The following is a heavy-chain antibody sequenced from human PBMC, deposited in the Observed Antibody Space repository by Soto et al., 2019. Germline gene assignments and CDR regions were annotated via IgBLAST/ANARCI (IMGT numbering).Heavy chain of an antibody. D-gene: IGHD2-2*01. CDR3: ARGELVPAAAGYWFDP. V-gene: IGHV1-69*12. CDR2: IIPIFGTA. J-gene: IGHJ5*02. Sequence: QVQLVQSGAEVKKPGSSVKVSCKASGGTFSSYAISWVRQAPGQGLEWMGGIIPIFGTANYAQKFQGRVTITADESTSTADMELSSLRSEDTAVYYCARGELVPAAAGYWFDPWGQGTLVTVSS. CDR1: GGTFSSYA.